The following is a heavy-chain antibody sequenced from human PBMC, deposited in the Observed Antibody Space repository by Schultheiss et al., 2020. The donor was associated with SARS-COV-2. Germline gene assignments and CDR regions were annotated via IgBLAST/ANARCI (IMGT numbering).Heavy chain of an antibody. V-gene: IGHV3-23*01. D-gene: IGHD6-13*01. J-gene: IGHJ6*02. CDR2: ISGSGVST. CDR3: ARDPYSQGYYYGMDV. Sequence: GESLKISCAASGFTFSSYAMSWVRQAPGKGLEWVSAISGSGVSTYYADSVKGRFTISRDNSKNTLYLQMNSLRAEDTAVYYCARDPYSQGYYYGMDVWGQGSTVTVSS. CDR1: GFTFSSYA.